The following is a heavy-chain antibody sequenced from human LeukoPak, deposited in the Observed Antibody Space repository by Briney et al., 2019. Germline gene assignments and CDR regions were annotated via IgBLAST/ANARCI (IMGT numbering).Heavy chain of an antibody. V-gene: IGHV3-30*03. CDR1: GFVFSGFG. CDR2: VSFDGNNM. CDR3: ARDTNGDGWFDP. Sequence: GGSLRLSCAASGFVFSGFGMHWVRQAPGKGLEWVAVVSFDGNNMYYGDSVKGRFTISRDNSKNTLYLQMNSLRAEDTAVYYCARDTNGDGWFDPWGQGTLVTVSS. J-gene: IGHJ5*02. D-gene: IGHD4-17*01.